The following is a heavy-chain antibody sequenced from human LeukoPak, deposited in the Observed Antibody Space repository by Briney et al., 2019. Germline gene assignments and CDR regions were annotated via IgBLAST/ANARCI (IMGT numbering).Heavy chain of an antibody. CDR3: ARDNQGAFDI. CDR1: GGSISSYY. V-gene: IGHV4-59*01. CDR2: IYYSGST. J-gene: IGHJ3*02. Sequence: SETLSLPCTVSGGSISSYYWSWIRQPPGKGLEWIGYIYYSGSTNYNPSLKSRVTISVDTSKNQFSLKLSSVTAADTAVYYCARDNQGAFDIWGQGTMVTVSS. D-gene: IGHD1-14*01.